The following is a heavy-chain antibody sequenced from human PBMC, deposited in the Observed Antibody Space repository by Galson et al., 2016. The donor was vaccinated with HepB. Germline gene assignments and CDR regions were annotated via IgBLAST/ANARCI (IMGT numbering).Heavy chain of an antibody. CDR1: GYTFTTYA. CDR2: IDPHTRNP. CDR3: VRDSPANGYSQLDY. V-gene: IGHV7-4-1*02. D-gene: IGHD2-8*01. Sequence: SVKVSCKASGYTFTTYAMNWMRQAPGQGLEWVGWIDPHTRNPTYAQGFTGRFVFSLDTSVSTAYLQISSLKAEDTAVYYCVRDSPANGYSQLDYWGQGTLVTVSS. J-gene: IGHJ4*02.